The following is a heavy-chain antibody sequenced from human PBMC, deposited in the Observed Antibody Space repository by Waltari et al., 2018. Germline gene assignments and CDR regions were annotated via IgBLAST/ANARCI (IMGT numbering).Heavy chain of an antibody. D-gene: IGHD6-6*01. V-gene: IGHV4-59*01. CDR3: ARGSRIAARPPYFDY. CDR1: GGSISSYS. Sequence: QVQLQESGPGLVKPSETLSLTCTVPGGSISSYSWRWIRQPPGKGLEWIGYIYYSGSTNYNPSLKSRVTISVDTSKNQFSLKLSSVTAADTAVYYCARGSRIAARPPYFDYWGQGTLVTVSS. J-gene: IGHJ4*02. CDR2: IYYSGST.